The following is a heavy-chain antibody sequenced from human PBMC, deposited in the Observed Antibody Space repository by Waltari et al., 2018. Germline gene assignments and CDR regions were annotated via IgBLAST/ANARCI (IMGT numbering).Heavy chain of an antibody. CDR3: ARGRGITIFGVVQNWFDP. J-gene: IGHJ5*02. Sequence: QLQLQESGPGLVKPSETLSLTCPVSGGSISRSRYYWGWIRQPPGKGLEWIASIYYSGSTYYNPSLKSRVTISVDTSKIQFSLRLSSVTAADTAVYYCARGRGITIFGVVQNWFDPWGQGTLVTVSS. D-gene: IGHD3-3*01. V-gene: IGHV4-39*07. CDR2: IYYSGST. CDR1: GGSISRSRYY.